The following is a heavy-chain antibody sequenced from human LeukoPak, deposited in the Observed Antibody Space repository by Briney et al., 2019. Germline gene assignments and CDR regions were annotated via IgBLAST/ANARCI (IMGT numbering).Heavy chain of an antibody. D-gene: IGHD5-18*01. Sequence: PGGSLRLSCAASGFTFSSYWIHWVRQPPGKGLVWVSRINSDGSSTSYADSVKGRFTISRDNAKNTLYLQMNSLRAEDTAAYYCARDRRLWSAYDYWGQGTLVTVSS. CDR3: ARDRRLWSAYDY. CDR1: GFTFSSYW. J-gene: IGHJ4*02. CDR2: INSDGSST. V-gene: IGHV3-74*01.